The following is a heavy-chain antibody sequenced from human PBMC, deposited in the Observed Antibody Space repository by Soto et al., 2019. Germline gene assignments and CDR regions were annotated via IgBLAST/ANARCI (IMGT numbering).Heavy chain of an antibody. J-gene: IGHJ4*02. CDR2: TYYRSKWYN. V-gene: IGHV6-1*01. Sequence: SQTLSLTCAISGDSVFSNSAAWNWIRQSPSRGLEWLGRTYYRSKWYNDYAVSVKSRITINPDTPKNQFSLQLNSVTPEDTAVYYCERCAVAGTIFYFWGQGTLVPVSA. CDR3: ERCAVAGTIFYF. D-gene: IGHD6-19*01. CDR1: GDSVFSNSAA.